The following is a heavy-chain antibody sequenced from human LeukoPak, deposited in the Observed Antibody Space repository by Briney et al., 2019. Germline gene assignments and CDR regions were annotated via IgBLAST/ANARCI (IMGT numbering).Heavy chain of an antibody. J-gene: IGHJ4*02. Sequence: GGSLRLSCAAPGFTFSSYAMSWVRQAPGKGLEWVSAISGSGGSTYYADSVKGRFTIPRDNSKNTLYLQMNSLRAEDTAVYYCARSWIQLWLLGYWGQGTLVTVSS. D-gene: IGHD5-18*01. CDR3: ARSWIQLWLLGY. V-gene: IGHV3-23*01. CDR2: ISGSGGST. CDR1: GFTFSSYA.